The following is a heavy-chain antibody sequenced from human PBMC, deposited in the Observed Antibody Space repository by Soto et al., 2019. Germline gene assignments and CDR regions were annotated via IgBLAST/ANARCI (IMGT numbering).Heavy chain of an antibody. CDR3: AAESYYYDSSGYYYGPYYYGMDV. Sequence: GASVKVSCKTSGFTFSSSAVHWVRQARGHRLQWIGWIDVGSANANYAQMLQERVTISRDMSTSTAYMELSSLRPEDTAVYYCAAESYYYDSSGYYYGPYYYGMDVWGQGTTVTVSS. V-gene: IGHV1-58*01. D-gene: IGHD3-22*01. CDR2: IDVGSANA. J-gene: IGHJ6*02. CDR1: GFTFSSSA.